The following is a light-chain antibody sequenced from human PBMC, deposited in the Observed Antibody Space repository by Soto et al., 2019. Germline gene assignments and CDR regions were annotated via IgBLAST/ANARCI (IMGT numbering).Light chain of an antibody. J-gene: IGKJ2*01. CDR1: QSISSW. CDR2: DAS. V-gene: IGKV1-5*01. Sequence: DIQMTQSPSTLSASVGDRVTITCRASQSISSWLAWYQQKPGKAPKLLIYDASSLESGVPSRFSRSGSGTELTLTISSLQPDDFATYYCQQYNSYRYTFGQGTKLEIK. CDR3: QQYNSYRYT.